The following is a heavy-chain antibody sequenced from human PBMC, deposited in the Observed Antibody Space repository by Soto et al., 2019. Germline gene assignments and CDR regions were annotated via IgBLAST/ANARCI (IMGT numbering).Heavy chain of an antibody. J-gene: IGHJ4*02. CDR2: ISYSGST. CDR1: GGSISSGNYY. Sequence: SETLSLTCTVSGGSISSGNYYWSWIRQPPGKGLEWIGFISYSGSTYYSTSLKSRVTISVDTSKNQFSLNLSFVTAADTAVYYGARCVQRPPFLDYWAQGSLDTVSS. V-gene: IGHV4-30-4*01. D-gene: IGHD2-2*01. CDR3: ARCVQRPPFLDY.